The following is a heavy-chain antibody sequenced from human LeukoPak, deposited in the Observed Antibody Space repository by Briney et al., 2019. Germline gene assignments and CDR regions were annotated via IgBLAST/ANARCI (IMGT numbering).Heavy chain of an antibody. V-gene: IGHV4-59*01. J-gene: IGHJ4*02. D-gene: IGHD5-18*01. CDR3: ARDAGLYSYALDY. Sequence: SETLSLTCTVSGGSISSYYWSWIRQPPGKGLEWIGYIYYSGSTNYNPSLKSRVTISVDTSKNQFSLKLSSVTAADTAVYYCARDAGLYSYALDYWGQGTLVTVSS. CDR2: IYYSGST. CDR1: GGSISSYY.